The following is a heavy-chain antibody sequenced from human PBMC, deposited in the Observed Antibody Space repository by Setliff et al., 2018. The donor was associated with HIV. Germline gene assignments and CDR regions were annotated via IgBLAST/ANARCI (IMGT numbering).Heavy chain of an antibody. CDR1: GFTFSNHN. CDR3: LGESSAAFDI. V-gene: IGHV3-48*01. D-gene: IGHD3-10*01. Sequence: LGESLTISCAASGFTFSNHNMNWVRQAPGKGLEWISLITSTGINIYYTDSVKGRFTVSRDNARNSLYLQMDSLRVEDTAVYYCLGESSAAFDIWGQGTMVTVSS. J-gene: IGHJ3*02. CDR2: ITSTGINI.